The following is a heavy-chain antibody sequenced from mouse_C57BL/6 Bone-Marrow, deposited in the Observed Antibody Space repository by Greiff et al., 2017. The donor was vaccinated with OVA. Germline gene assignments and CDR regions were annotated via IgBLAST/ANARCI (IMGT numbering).Heavy chain of an antibody. Sequence: EVQLVESGGDLVKPGGSLKLSCAASGFPFSSYGLSWVRQTPDKRLEWVATISSGGSYTYYPDSVKGRFTISRDNAKNTLYLQMSSLKSEDTAMYYCARGQLRAYWGQGTLVTVSA. CDR3: ARGQLRAY. D-gene: IGHD3-2*02. J-gene: IGHJ3*01. V-gene: IGHV5-6*01. CDR2: ISSGGSYT. CDR1: GFPFSSYG.